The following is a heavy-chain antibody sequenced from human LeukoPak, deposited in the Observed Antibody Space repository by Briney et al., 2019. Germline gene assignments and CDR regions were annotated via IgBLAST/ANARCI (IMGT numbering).Heavy chain of an antibody. J-gene: IGHJ4*02. CDR2: ISSSSSYI. CDR3: ARDPSYYYGSSGYNDY. V-gene: IGHV3-21*01. D-gene: IGHD3-22*01. CDR1: GFTFSNYA. Sequence: GGSLRLSCAASGFTFSNYAMSWVRQAPGKGLEWVSSISSSSSYIYYADSVKGRFTISRDNAKNSLYLQMNSLRAEDTAVYYCARDPSYYYGSSGYNDYWGQGTLVTVSS.